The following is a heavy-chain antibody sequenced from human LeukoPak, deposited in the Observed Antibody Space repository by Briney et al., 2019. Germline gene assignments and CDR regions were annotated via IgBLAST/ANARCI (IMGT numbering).Heavy chain of an antibody. D-gene: IGHD3-10*01. CDR2: ISSSSSYT. CDR1: GFPFSDYY. Sequence: GGSLRLSCAASGFPFSDYYMSWIRQAPGKGRGWVSYISSSSSYTNYADSVKGRFTISRDNAKNSLYLQMNSLRAEDTAVYYCARGKLPLFDYWGQGTLVTVSS. CDR3: ARGKLPLFDY. V-gene: IGHV3-11*06. J-gene: IGHJ4*02.